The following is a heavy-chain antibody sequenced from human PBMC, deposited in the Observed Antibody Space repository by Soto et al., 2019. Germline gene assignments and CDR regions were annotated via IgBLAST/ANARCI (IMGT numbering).Heavy chain of an antibody. CDR1: GSTFSDYY. J-gene: IGHJ4*02. D-gene: IGHD3-3*01. Sequence: PGGSLRLSCAASGSTFSDYYMSWIRQAPGKGLEWVSYISSSGSTIYYAASVKGRFTISRDHAKNSLYLQMNSLRAEDTAVYYCASSMYYDFWSGYSNFDYWGQGTLVTVSS. CDR2: ISSSGSTI. V-gene: IGHV3-11*01. CDR3: ASSMYYDFWSGYSNFDY.